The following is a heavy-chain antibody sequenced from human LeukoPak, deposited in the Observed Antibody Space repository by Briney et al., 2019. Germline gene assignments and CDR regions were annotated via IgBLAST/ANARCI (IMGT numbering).Heavy chain of an antibody. Sequence: GGSLRLSCAASGFTFSSYAMSWVRQAPGKGLEWVAFIRYDGSNKYYADSVKGRFTISRDNSKNTLYLQMNSLRAEDTAVYYCAKVAHPYYYYYGMDVWGQGTTVTVSS. CDR1: GFTFSSYA. J-gene: IGHJ6*02. CDR2: IRYDGSNK. V-gene: IGHV3-30*02. CDR3: AKVAHPYYYYYGMDV.